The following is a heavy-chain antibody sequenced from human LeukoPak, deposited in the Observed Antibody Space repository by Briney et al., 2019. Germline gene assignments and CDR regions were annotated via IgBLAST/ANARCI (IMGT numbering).Heavy chain of an antibody. D-gene: IGHD1/OR15-1a*01. V-gene: IGHV3-74*01. Sequence: GGSLRLSCAASGFXFSVAWMHWFRQVPGKGLMWVSRITTDETRTYADSVRGRFSISRDNAKNTVYLQMNSLRVEDTAVYYCAKDWFATTDYWGQGILVTVSS. CDR3: AKDWFATTDY. J-gene: IGHJ4*02. CDR2: ITTDETRT. CDR1: GFXFSVAW.